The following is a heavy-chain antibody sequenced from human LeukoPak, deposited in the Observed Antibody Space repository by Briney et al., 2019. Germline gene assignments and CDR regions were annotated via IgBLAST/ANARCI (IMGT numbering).Heavy chain of an antibody. D-gene: IGHD4-23*01. V-gene: IGHV3-23*01. CDR3: PKPLLTPGN. Sequence: GGSLRLSCTTFGFIFANYAMAWVRQSPGKGLEWVSTISASGADTYYADSVRGRFTISRDNSGHILYLQLNRLRVDDTAFYYCPKPLLTPGNWGPGTLVTVSS. J-gene: IGHJ4*02. CDR1: GFIFANYA. CDR2: ISASGADT.